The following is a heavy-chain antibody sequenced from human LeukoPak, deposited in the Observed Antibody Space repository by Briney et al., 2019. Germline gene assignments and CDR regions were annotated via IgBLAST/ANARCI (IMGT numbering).Heavy chain of an antibody. CDR1: GSSFTSYW. Sequence: HGXSLKISCKGSGSSFTSYWIGWVRQMPGKGLEGMGIIYPGESDTRYSPSFQGQVTISADKSITTAYLQWSSLKASDTAIYYCARLSYYDSSGSKFDPWGQGTLVTVSS. D-gene: IGHD3-22*01. V-gene: IGHV5-51*01. CDR2: IYPGESDT. J-gene: IGHJ5*02. CDR3: ARLSYYDSSGSKFDP.